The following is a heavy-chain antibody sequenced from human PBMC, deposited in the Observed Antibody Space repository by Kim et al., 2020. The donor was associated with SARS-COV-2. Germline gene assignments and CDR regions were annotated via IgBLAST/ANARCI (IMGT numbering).Heavy chain of an antibody. V-gene: IGHV3-23*01. Sequence: GGSLRLSCAASGFTFSSYAMSWVRQAPGKGLEWVSAISGSGGSTYYADSVKGRFTISRDNSKNTLYLQMNSLRAEDTAVYYCAKDGAYCSGGSCHYYFDYWGQGALVTVSS. CDR3: AKDGAYCSGGSCHYYFDY. J-gene: IGHJ4*02. CDR1: GFTFSSYA. CDR2: ISGSGGST. D-gene: IGHD2-15*01.